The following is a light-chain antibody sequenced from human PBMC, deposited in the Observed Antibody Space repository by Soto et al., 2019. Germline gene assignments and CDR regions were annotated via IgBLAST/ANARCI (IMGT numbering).Light chain of an antibody. J-gene: IGKJ1*01. CDR2: AAS. V-gene: IGKV1-39*01. Sequence: DIQMTQSPSSLSASVGDRVTITCRASQSISTYLNWYQHKPGKAPKLLIFAASNLQSGVPSRFGGSGSGTDFTLTISSLQPEDFETSYCQQSNSPSVTFGQGNKVDIK. CDR1: QSISTY. CDR3: QQSNSPSVT.